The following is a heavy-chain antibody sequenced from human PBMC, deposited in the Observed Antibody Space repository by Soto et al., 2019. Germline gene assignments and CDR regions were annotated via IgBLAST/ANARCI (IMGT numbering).Heavy chain of an antibody. CDR2: IYYSGST. CDR3: ARDTSGSYYYYGMDV. Sequence: WETLSLTCTVSGGSVSSSRYYWNWIRQPPGKGLEWIGYIYYSGSTSYNPSLKSRVTISVDTSKNQFSLKVSSVTAADTAVYYCARDTSGSYYYYGMDVWGQGTTVTVSS. D-gene: IGHD3-10*01. J-gene: IGHJ6*02. CDR1: GGSVSSSRYY. V-gene: IGHV4-61*01.